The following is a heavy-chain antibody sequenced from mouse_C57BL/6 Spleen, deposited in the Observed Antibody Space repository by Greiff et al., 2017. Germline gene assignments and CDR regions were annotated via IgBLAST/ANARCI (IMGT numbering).Heavy chain of an antibody. D-gene: IGHD2-3*01. CDR2: ISPSDSET. Sequence: VQLQQPGAELVRPGSSVKLSCKASGYTFTSYWMDWVKQRPGQGLEWIGNISPSDSETPYNPKFKDKATLTVDQSSSTAYMQLSSLTSEDSAVYYCARSKRWLLRSAIDYWGQKTSVTVSS. CDR1: GYTFTSYW. J-gene: IGHJ4*01. V-gene: IGHV1-61*01. CDR3: ARSKRWLLRSAIDY.